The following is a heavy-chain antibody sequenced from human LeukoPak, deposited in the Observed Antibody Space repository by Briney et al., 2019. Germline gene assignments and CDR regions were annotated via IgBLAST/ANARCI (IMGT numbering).Heavy chain of an antibody. CDR3: AREYYDFWSGYWRAYGMDV. D-gene: IGHD3-3*01. J-gene: IGHJ6*02. CDR1: GFTFNNYK. V-gene: IGHV3-21*01. CDR2: ITSTSNDK. Sequence: PGGSLRLSCAASGFTFNNYKMNWVRQAPGKGLEWVSSITSTSNDKYYADSVKGRFTVSRDNAKNSLYLQMNSLRAEDTAVYYCAREYYDFWSGYWRAYGMDVWGQGTTVTVSS.